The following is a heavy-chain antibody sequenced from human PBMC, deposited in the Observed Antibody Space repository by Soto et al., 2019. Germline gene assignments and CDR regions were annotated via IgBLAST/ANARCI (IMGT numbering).Heavy chain of an antibody. CDR2: INAGNGNI. V-gene: IGHV1-3*01. Sequence: ASVKVSCKASGYTFTSSAIHWVRQAPGQGLEWMGWINAGNGNIKHSQKFQHRVTITRDTSASTAYMELSSLRLEDTAVYYCARDGAVAGDSNFDYWGQGTLVTVSS. J-gene: IGHJ4*02. D-gene: IGHD6-19*01. CDR3: ARDGAVAGDSNFDY. CDR1: GYTFTSSA.